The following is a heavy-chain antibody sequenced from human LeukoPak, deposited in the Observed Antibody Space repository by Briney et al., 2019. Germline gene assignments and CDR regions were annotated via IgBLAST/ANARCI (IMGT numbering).Heavy chain of an antibody. Sequence: PSETLSLTCAVYGGSFSGYYWSWIRQPPGKGLEWIGDINHSGSTNYNPSLKSRVTISVDTSKNQFSLKLSSVTAADTAVYYCARDARGWRQFDYWGQGTLVTVSS. CDR2: INHSGST. J-gene: IGHJ4*02. D-gene: IGHD6-19*01. V-gene: IGHV4-34*01. CDR3: ARDARGWRQFDY. CDR1: GGSFSGYY.